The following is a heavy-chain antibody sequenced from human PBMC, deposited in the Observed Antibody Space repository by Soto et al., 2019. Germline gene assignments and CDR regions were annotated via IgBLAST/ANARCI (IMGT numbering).Heavy chain of an antibody. CDR2: ISSSSSYI. D-gene: IGHD3-10*01. CDR1: GFTFSSYS. V-gene: IGHV3-21*01. J-gene: IGHJ6*03. Sequence: GGSLRLSCAASGFTFSSYSMNWVRQAPGKGLEWVSSISSSSSYIYYADSVKGRFTISRDNAKNSLYLQMNSLRAEDTAVYYCARVVVRGDSPRYYYYYYMDVWGKGTTVTVSS. CDR3: ARVVVRGDSPRYYYYYYMDV.